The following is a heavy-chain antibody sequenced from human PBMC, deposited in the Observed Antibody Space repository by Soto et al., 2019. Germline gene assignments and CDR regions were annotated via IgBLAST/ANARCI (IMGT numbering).Heavy chain of an antibody. CDR2: IYWDDDK. CDR1: GFSLSTSGVG. D-gene: IGHD4-17*01. J-gene: IGHJ4*02. Sequence: QITLKESGPTLVKPTQTLTLTCTFSGFSLSTSGVGVGWIRQPPGKALEWLALIYWDDDKRYSPSLKSRLTISKDTSKNQVVLTMTNMDPVDTATYYCAHRRSMTTVTISYFDYWGQGTLVTVSS. CDR3: AHRRSMTTVTISYFDY. V-gene: IGHV2-5*02.